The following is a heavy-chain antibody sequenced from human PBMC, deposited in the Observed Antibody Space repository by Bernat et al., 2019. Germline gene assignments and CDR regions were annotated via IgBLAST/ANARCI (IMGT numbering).Heavy chain of an antibody. CDR2: IWYDGSSE. CDR1: GFTFSSHG. CDR3: ARHRGDLSTNRCFFDY. D-gene: IGHD2-2*01. J-gene: IGHJ4*02. Sequence: QEQLVESGGGVVQPGRSLRLSCTVSGFTFSSHGMNWIRQAPGKGPEWVALIWYDGSSEYYADSVKGRFTISRDNSKGTLVLQMNSLRAEDTGVYNCARHRGDLSTNRCFFDYWGQGTPVTVSA. V-gene: IGHV3-33*01.